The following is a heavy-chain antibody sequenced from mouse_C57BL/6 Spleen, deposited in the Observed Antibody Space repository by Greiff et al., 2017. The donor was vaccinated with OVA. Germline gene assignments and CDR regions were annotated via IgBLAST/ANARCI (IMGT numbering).Heavy chain of an antibody. CDR2: IYPRSGNT. CDR1: GYTFTSYG. V-gene: IGHV1-81*01. CDR3: ATSHGPEGYFDV. Sequence: VKLQESGAELARPGASVKLSCKASGYTFTSYGISWVKQRTGQGLEWIGEIYPRSGNTYYNEKFKGKATLTADKSSSTAYMELRSLTSEDSAVYFCATSHGPEGYFDVWGTGTTVTVSS. J-gene: IGHJ1*03.